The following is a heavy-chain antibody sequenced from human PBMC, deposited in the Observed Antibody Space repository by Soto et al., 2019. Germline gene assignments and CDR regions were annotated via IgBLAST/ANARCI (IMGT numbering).Heavy chain of an antibody. CDR1: GGTFSSYA. Sequence: SVKVSCKASGGTFSSYAISWVRQAPGQGLEWMGGIIPIFGTANYAQKFQGRVTITADKSTSTAYMELSSLRSEDTAVYYCARDGDYDILTGYYTGGYYYYGMDVWGQGTTVTVS. CDR3: ARDGDYDILTGYYTGGYYYYGMDV. V-gene: IGHV1-69*06. J-gene: IGHJ6*02. D-gene: IGHD3-9*01. CDR2: IIPIFGTA.